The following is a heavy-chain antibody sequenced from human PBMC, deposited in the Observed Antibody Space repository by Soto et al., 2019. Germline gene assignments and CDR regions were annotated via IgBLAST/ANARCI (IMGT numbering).Heavy chain of an antibody. CDR3: ARDQLEGNWFDP. D-gene: IGHD1-1*01. CDR2: IYHSGST. J-gene: IGHJ5*02. V-gene: IGHV4-30-2*01. Sequence: QLQLQESGSGLVRPSQTLSLTCAVSGGSISSGGYSRNWIRQPPGKGLEWIGYIYHSGSTLYNPSLKSRVTISVDKSKNQCYLKLTSVTAADTAVYYCARDQLEGNWFDPWGQGTLVTVSS. CDR1: GGSISSGGYS.